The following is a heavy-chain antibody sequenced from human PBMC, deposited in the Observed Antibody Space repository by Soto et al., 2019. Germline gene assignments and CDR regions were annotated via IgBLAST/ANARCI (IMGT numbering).Heavy chain of an antibody. J-gene: IGHJ6*02. CDR1: GGTFSSYA. V-gene: IGHV1-69*06. CDR2: IIPIFGTS. Sequence: ASVKVSCKASGGTFSSYAISWVRQAPAQGLEWMGGIIPIFGTSNYAQKFQDRVTITADKSTSTAYMELSSLRSEDTPVYYCAGAHRVYYDFGSVYLRVGLYYYYGMDVWGQGTTVTVSS. D-gene: IGHD3-3*01. CDR3: AGAHRVYYDFGSVYLRVGLYYYYGMDV.